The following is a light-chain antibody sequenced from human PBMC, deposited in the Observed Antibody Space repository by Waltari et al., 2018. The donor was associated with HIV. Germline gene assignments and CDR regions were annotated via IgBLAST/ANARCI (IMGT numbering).Light chain of an antibody. CDR3: LSADGRGVRKF. CDR1: ALSDQF. Sequence: YELTQPPSVSVSPGQTARITCSGNALSDQFDSWYQHKVGQAPVLVFFRSRERSSQVPARFSASKSGTTFTLTISGVQAEDEADYFCLSADGRGVRKFFGGGTRLTVL. J-gene: IGLJ2*01. CDR2: RSR. V-gene: IGLV3-25*03.